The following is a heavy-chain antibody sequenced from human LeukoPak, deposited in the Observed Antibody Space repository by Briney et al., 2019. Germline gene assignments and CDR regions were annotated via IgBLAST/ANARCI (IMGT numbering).Heavy chain of an antibody. CDR2: ISGYNGNT. J-gene: IGHJ3*02. Sequence: ASVKVSCKASGYSFTSYGISWVRQAPGQGLEWMGWISGYNGNTKYAQKFQGRVTMTTDTSTSTAYMELRSLKSDDTAVYYCASLKNYYDSSGYLVTDAFDIWGKGTTVTISS. V-gene: IGHV1-18*01. CDR1: GYSFTSYG. D-gene: IGHD3-22*01. CDR3: ASLKNYYDSSGYLVTDAFDI.